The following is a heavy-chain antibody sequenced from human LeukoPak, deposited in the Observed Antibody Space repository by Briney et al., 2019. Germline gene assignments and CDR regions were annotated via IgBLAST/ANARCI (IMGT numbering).Heavy chain of an antibody. V-gene: IGHV1-24*01. Sequence: ASVKVSCKVSGYTLTELSMHWARQAPGKGLEWMGGFDPEDGETIYAQKFQGRVTMTEDTSTDTAYMELSSLRSEDAAVYYCATSTTVTHYWYFDLWGRGTLVTVSS. J-gene: IGHJ2*01. CDR1: GYTLTELS. D-gene: IGHD4-17*01. CDR2: FDPEDGET. CDR3: ATSTTVTHYWYFDL.